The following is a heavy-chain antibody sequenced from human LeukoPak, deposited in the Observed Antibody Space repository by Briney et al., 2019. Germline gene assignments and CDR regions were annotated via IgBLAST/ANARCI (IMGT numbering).Heavy chain of an antibody. CDR1: GYTFTSYA. Sequence: ASVKVSFKASGYTFTSYAMHWVRQAPGQRLEWMGWINAGNGDTKYSQKFQGRVTITRDTSASTAYMELSSLRSEDTAVYYCARDSAIAVAVSWGQGTLVTVSS. D-gene: IGHD6-19*01. J-gene: IGHJ4*02. CDR3: ARDSAIAVAVS. V-gene: IGHV1-3*01. CDR2: INAGNGDT.